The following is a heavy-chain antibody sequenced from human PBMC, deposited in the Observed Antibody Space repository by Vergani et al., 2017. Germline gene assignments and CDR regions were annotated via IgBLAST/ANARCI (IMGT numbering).Heavy chain of an antibody. V-gene: IGHV4-38-2*01. Sequence: QVQLQESGPGLVKPSETLSLTCAVSGYSISSGYYWGWIRQPPGKGLEWIGSIYHSGSTYYNPSLKSRVTISVDTSKNQFSLKLSSVTAADTAVYYCARLGSTPIKKAAAGGNYYYYMDVWGKGTTVTVSS. D-gene: IGHD6-13*01. J-gene: IGHJ6*03. CDR3: ARLGSTPIKKAAAGGNYYYYMDV. CDR2: IYHSGST. CDR1: GYSISSGYY.